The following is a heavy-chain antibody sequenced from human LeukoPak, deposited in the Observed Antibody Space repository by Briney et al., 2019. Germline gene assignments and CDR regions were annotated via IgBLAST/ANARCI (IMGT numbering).Heavy chain of an antibody. D-gene: IGHD3-22*01. J-gene: IGHJ4*02. CDR2: ISGYNANT. CDR1: DYTFTSYG. CDR3: ARGYFADSSGFSDY. V-gene: IGHV1-18*01. Sequence: ASVKVSCKASDYTFTSYGITWVRQAPGQGLEWMGWISGYNANTSYAQKLQGRVTMTTDTSTNTAYMELRNLRSDDTAVYYCARGYFADSSGFSDYWGQGTLVTVSS.